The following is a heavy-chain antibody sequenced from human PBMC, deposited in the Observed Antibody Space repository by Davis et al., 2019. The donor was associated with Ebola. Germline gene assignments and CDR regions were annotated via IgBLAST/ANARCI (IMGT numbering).Heavy chain of an antibody. CDR1: GFTFSSYA. D-gene: IGHD3-10*01. CDR3: ARDSGDPLGGMDV. J-gene: IGHJ6*02. CDR2: ISYDGSNK. Sequence: PGGSLRLSCAASGFTFSSYAMHWVRQAPGKGLEWVAVISYDGSNKYYADSVKGRFTISRDNSKNTLYLQMNSLRAEDTAVYYCARDSGDPLGGMDVWGQGTTVTVSS. V-gene: IGHV3-30-3*01.